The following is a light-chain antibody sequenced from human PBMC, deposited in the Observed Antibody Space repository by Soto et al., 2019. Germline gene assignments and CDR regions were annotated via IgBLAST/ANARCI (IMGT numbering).Light chain of an antibody. Sequence: EIVMTQSPATLSVSPGERATLSCWASESITNNLAWYQQRPGRAPILLIYGASTRATGIPARFSGSGFGTEFTLTINSLQSEDFAVYYCQQYNNWPPSYTFGQGTKLEIK. J-gene: IGKJ2*01. CDR3: QQYNNWPPSYT. CDR1: ESITNN. V-gene: IGKV3-15*01. CDR2: GAS.